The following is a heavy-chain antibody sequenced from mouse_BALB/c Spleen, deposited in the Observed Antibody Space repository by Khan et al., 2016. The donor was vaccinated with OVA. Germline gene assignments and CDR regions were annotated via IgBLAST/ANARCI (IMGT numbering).Heavy chain of an antibody. V-gene: IGHV5-4*02. CDR3: ARAGYGGFAY. CDR1: GFTFSDYY. D-gene: IGHD1-1*02. Sequence: EVELVESGGGLVKPGGSLKLSCAASGFTFSDYYMYWVRQTPEKRLEWVATISDGGSYTYYPDSVKGRCTISRDNAKSKLYLQISSLRSYVTAMYYCARAGYGGFAYWGRGTLVTVSA. CDR2: ISDGGSYT. J-gene: IGHJ3*01.